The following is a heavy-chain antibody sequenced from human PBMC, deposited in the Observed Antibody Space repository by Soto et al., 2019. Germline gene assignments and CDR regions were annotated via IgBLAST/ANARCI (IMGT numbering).Heavy chain of an antibody. Sequence: PGGSLRLSCAASGFTFSSYAVSWVRQAPGKGLEWVSAISGSGGSTYYADSVKGRFTISRDNSKNTLYLQMNSLRAEDTAVYYCAKGAYSSGFMYYFDYWGQGTLVTVSS. V-gene: IGHV3-23*01. J-gene: IGHJ4*02. D-gene: IGHD3-16*01. CDR1: GFTFSSYA. CDR3: AKGAYSSGFMYYFDY. CDR2: ISGSGGST.